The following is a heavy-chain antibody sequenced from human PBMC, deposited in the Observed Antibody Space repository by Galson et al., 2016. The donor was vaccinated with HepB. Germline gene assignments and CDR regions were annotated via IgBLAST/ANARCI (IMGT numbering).Heavy chain of an antibody. Sequence: SLRLSCAASGFTVTNNYMSWVRQAPGKGLVWVSFLYDSGSPNYADSVKGRFTISRDNSKNTLYLQMNSLRAEDTAVYHCARVLVVRGSIDAFDLWGQGTVVTVSS. V-gene: IGHV3-66*01. J-gene: IGHJ3*01. D-gene: IGHD2-2*01. CDR1: GFTVTNNY. CDR3: ARVLVVRGSIDAFDL. CDR2: LYDSGSP.